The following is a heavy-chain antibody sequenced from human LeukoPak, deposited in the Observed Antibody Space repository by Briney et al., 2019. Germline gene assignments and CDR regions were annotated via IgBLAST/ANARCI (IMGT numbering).Heavy chain of an antibody. D-gene: IGHD3-22*01. CDR2: INPNTGAT. CDR3: ARDQNYFDTTAYYGIDC. V-gene: IGHV1-2*02. CDR1: GYSFSGYY. J-gene: IGHJ4*02. Sequence: ASVKVSCKASGYSFSGYYIHWVRQAPGQGLERMGWINPNTGATNYAQKFHGTVTMTRDTSTSTAYMELTRLRSDDTGVYYCARDQNYFDTTAYYGIDCWGQGTLVTVSS.